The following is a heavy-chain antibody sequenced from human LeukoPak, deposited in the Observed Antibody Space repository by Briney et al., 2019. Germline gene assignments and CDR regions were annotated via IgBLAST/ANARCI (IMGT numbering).Heavy chain of an antibody. J-gene: IGHJ5*02. CDR3: ARARVRRWFDP. D-gene: IGHD1-1*01. Sequence: SETLSLTCAVYGGSFSGYYWSWIRQPPGKGLEWIGEINHSGSTNYNPSLKSRVTISVDTSKNQFSLKLSSVTAANTAVYYCARARVRRWFDPWGQGTLVAVSS. CDR2: INHSGST. V-gene: IGHV4-34*01. CDR1: GGSFSGYY.